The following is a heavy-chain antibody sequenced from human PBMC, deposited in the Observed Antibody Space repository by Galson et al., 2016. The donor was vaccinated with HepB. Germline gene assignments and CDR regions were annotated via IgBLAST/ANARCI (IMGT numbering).Heavy chain of an antibody. D-gene: IGHD3-10*01. Sequence: CAASGLTFSNAWMSWVRQVPGKGLEWVGRIKSKTDGGTIDYAAPVKGRFTISRDDSKDTLYLQMNSLKIEDSAVYYCTSGNYLVRGVIMSPFDYWGQGTLVTVSS. CDR3: TSGNYLVRGVIMSPFDY. CDR2: IKSKTDGGTI. CDR1: GLTFSNAW. J-gene: IGHJ4*02. V-gene: IGHV3-15*01.